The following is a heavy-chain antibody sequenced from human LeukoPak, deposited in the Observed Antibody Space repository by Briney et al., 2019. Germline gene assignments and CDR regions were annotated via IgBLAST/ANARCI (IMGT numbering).Heavy chain of an antibody. CDR1: GFTFSNYA. J-gene: IGHJ5*01. CDR2: LSDNGVSP. Sequence: GGSLRLSCAASGFTFSNYAMSWVRQAPGKGLEWVSSLSDNGVSPYYADSVKGRFTISRDNSKNTLYLHMNSLRVEDTAVYYCAKDPETYSSRWFDSWGQGTLVTVSS. CDR3: AKDPETYSSRWFDS. V-gene: IGHV3-23*01. D-gene: IGHD2-21*01.